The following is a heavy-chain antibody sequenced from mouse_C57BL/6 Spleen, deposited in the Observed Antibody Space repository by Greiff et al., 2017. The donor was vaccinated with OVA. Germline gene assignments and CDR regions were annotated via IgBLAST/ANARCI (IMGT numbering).Heavy chain of an antibody. V-gene: IGHV1-50*01. Sequence: QVQLQQPGAELVKPGASVKLSCKASGYTFTSYWMQWVKQRPGQGLEWIGEIDPSDSYTNYNQKFKGKATLTVDTSSSTAYMQLSSLTSEDSAVYYCARSAGTRRYFDVWGTGTTVTVSS. J-gene: IGHJ1*03. CDR3: ARSAGTRRYFDV. D-gene: IGHD4-1*01. CDR1: GYTFTSYW. CDR2: IDPSDSYT.